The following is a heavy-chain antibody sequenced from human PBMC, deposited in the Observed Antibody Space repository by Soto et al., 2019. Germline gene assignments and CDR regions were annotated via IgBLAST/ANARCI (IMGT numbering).Heavy chain of an antibody. D-gene: IGHD3-16*01. J-gene: IGHJ4*02. CDR3: AKATYDTGVDDY. V-gene: IGHV3-30*18. Sequence: QVQVVESGGGVVQPGTSLRLSCVASGFSFKSYGMHWVRQAPGKGLEWVALISNDGSNRYYEDSVKGRFTVSRDNSKNTVSLQMNSLRPEDTALYYCAKATYDTGVDDYWGQGTHVFVSS. CDR1: GFSFKSYG. CDR2: ISNDGSNR.